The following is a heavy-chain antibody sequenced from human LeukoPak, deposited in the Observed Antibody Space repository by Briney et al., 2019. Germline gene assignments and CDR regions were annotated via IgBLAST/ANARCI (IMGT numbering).Heavy chain of an antibody. CDR2: ISSSSSYI. D-gene: IGHD2-2*01. CDR3: ARAKCSSTSCSWFAP. Sequence: GGSLRLSCAASGFTFSSYSMNWVRQAPGKGLEWVSSISSSSSYIYYADSVKGRFTISRDNAKNSLYLQMNSLRAEDTAVYYCARAKCSSTSCSWFAPWGQGTLVTVSS. J-gene: IGHJ5*02. V-gene: IGHV3-21*01. CDR1: GFTFSSYS.